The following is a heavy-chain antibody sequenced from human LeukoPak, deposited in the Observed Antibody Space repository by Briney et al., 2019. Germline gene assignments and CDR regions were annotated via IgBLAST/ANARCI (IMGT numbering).Heavy chain of an antibody. V-gene: IGHV3-30*18. Sequence: PGGSLRLSCAASGFTFSSYGMHWVRQAPGKGLEWVAVISYDGSYKFYADSVKGRFTISRDNSKSTLYLQMNSLRAEDTAAYYCAKDRYSGLNTIDYWGQGTLVTVSS. D-gene: IGHD6-13*01. CDR3: AKDRYSGLNTIDY. CDR2: ISYDGSYK. J-gene: IGHJ4*02. CDR1: GFTFSSYG.